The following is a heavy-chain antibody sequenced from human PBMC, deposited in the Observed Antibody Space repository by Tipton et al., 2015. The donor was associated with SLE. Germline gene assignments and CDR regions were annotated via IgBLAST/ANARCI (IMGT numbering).Heavy chain of an antibody. J-gene: IGHJ2*01. CDR1: GFTFRTYG. Sequence: SLRLSCAASGFTFRTYGMSWVRRTPVKGLEWVSAISGSGRSTYYADSVKGRFTISRDNSKNTVYLQMNSLRPEDTAVYYCARRAVTNDWYFDLWGRGTLVTVSS. CDR3: ARRAVTNDWYFDL. V-gene: IGHV3-23*01. D-gene: IGHD4-17*01. CDR2: ISGSGRST.